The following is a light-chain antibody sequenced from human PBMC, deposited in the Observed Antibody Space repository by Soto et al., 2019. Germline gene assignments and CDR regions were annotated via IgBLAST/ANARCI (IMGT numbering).Light chain of an antibody. V-gene: IGLV2-8*01. CDR2: EVT. J-gene: IGLJ3*02. Sequence: QSALTQPPSASGSPGQSVTISCTGTSSDVGAYKYVSWYQQYPGKAPKLMIYEVTKRPSGVPDRFSGSKSGNTASLTVSGLXXXXEADYYCTSYVGNDIWVFGGGTKLT. CDR3: TSYVGNDIWV. CDR1: SSDVGAYKY.